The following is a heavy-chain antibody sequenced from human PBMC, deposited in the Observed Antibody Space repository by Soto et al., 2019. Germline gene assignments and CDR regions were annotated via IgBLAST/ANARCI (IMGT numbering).Heavy chain of an antibody. CDR2: MGTTGGDT. D-gene: IGHD6-25*01. Sequence: EVQLLESGGGLVQPGGSLRLSCAASGFTFSIDPMSWVRQTPEKGLEWVSTMGTTGGDTYYADSVRGRSTISRDDSKNTLYLQMSSLRAEESAVYYCARSRVDSGRGYFDLWGRGTLVTVSS. V-gene: IGHV3-23*01. J-gene: IGHJ2*01. CDR1: GFTFSIDP. CDR3: ARSRVDSGRGYFDL.